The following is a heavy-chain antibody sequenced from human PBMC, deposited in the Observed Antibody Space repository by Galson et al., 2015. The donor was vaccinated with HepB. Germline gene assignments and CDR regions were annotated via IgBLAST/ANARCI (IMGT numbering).Heavy chain of an antibody. CDR1: GGTFSSYA. Sequence: SVKVSCKASGGTFSSYAISWVRQAPGQGLEWMGGIIPLFGIANYAQKFQGRVTITADESTSTAYMELSSLRSEDTAVYYCAREGLPLTTYYYGMDVWGQGTTVTVSS. CDR3: AREGLPLTTYYYGMDV. V-gene: IGHV1-69*13. J-gene: IGHJ6*02. D-gene: IGHD1-14*01. CDR2: IIPLFGIA.